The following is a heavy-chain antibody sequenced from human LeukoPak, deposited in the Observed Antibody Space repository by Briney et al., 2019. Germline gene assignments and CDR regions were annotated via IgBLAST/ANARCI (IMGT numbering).Heavy chain of an antibody. J-gene: IGHJ4*02. D-gene: IGHD3-16*01. V-gene: IGHV1-69*04. Sequence: ASVKVSCKASGGTFSSYGISWVRQAPGQGLEWMGRIIPILGMLNSAQKFQGRVTITADKSTSTAYMELSSLRSEDTAVYYCIWGNRTFHDYWGQGTLVTVSS. CDR1: GGTFSSYG. CDR3: IWGNRTFHDY. CDR2: IIPILGML.